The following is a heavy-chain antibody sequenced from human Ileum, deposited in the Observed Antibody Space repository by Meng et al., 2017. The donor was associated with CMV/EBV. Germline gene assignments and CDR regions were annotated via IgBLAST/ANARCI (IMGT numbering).Heavy chain of an antibody. CDR2: ISNGGGST. CDR3: AKEGFYDFWS. V-gene: IGHV3-23*01. D-gene: IGHD3/OR15-3a*01. J-gene: IGHJ4*02. CDR1: GFTFSDSA. Sequence: GESLKISCAASGFTFSDSAMSWVRQTPTKGLEWVSAISNGGGSTFYTDSAKGRFTISRDNSKNTVHLQMDSLRVEDTAIYYCAKEGFYDFWSWGQGTMVTVSS.